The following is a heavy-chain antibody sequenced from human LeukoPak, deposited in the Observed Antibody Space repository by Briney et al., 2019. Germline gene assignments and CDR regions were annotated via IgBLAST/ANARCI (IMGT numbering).Heavy chain of an antibody. CDR1: GFTFSSYS. CDR3: ARGLPIAVAGTPPYMDV. V-gene: IGHV3-21*01. D-gene: IGHD6-19*01. J-gene: IGHJ6*03. CDR2: IISSSYI. Sequence: GGSLRLSCAASGFTFSSYSMNWVRQAPGQGLEWVSSIISSSYIYYADSVKGRFTISRDNAKNSLYLQMNSLRAEDTAVYYCARGLPIAVAGTPPYMDVWGKGTTVTVPS.